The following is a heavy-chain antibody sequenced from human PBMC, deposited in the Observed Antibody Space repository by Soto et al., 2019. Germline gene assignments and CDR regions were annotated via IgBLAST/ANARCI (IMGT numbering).Heavy chain of an antibody. D-gene: IGHD2-15*01. CDR3: ARESHATVVVPGELGCNYYCFGMDV. CDR2: TYYRTKWYS. Sequence: SQTLSLTCAISGDSVSSNSAAWAWVRQSPSRGLEWLGRTYYRTKWYSESALSLKSRITINPDTSKNLFSLQLNSVTPEDTALYFCARESHATVVVPGELGCNYYCFGMDVWGRGTTVTVSS. CDR1: GDSVSSNSAA. V-gene: IGHV6-1*01. J-gene: IGHJ6*02.